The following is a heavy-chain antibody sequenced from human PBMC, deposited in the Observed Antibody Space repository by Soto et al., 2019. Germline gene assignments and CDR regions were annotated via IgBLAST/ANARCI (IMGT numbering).Heavy chain of an antibody. CDR2: ISGSGGST. Sequence: GGSLRLSCAASGFTFSSYAMSWVRQAPGKGLEWVSAISGSGGSTYYADSVKGRFTISRDNSKNTLYLQMNSLRAEDTAVYYCAKRTPQLTYDILTGYYPVLDYGMDVWGQGTKVTVSS. J-gene: IGHJ6*02. D-gene: IGHD3-9*01. V-gene: IGHV3-23*01. CDR3: AKRTPQLTYDILTGYYPVLDYGMDV. CDR1: GFTFSSYA.